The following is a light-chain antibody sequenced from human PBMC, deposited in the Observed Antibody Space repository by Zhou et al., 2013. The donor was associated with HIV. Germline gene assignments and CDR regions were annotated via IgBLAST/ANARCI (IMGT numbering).Light chain of an antibody. CDR1: QSVRTN. V-gene: IGKV3-15*01. J-gene: IGKJ5*01. Sequence: ETVMTQSPATLSVSPGERATLSCRASQSVRTNLAWYQQKPGQAPRLLIYGASTRATGIPARFSGSGSGTEFTLTISRLEPDDFATYYCQQYGNSPITFGQGTRLDI. CDR3: QQYGNSPIT. CDR2: GAS.